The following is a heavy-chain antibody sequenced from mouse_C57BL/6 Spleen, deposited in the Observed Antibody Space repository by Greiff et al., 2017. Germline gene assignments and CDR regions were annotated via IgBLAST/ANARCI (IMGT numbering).Heavy chain of an antibody. CDR1: GFTFTDYY. D-gene: IGHD1-1*01. J-gene: IGHJ4*01. CDR3: ARYYYGLYYAMDY. CDR2: IRNKANGYTT. V-gene: IGHV7-3*01. Sequence: EVHLVESGGGLVQPGGSLSLSCAASGFTFTDYYMSWVRQPPGKALEWLGFIRNKANGYTTEYSASVKGRFTISRDNSQSILYLQMNALRAEDSATYYCARYYYGLYYAMDYWGQGTSVTVSS.